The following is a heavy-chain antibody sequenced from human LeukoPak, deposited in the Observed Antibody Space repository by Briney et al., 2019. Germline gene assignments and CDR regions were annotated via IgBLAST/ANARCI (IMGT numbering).Heavy chain of an antibody. CDR3: ARDTYSASYFGFDY. Sequence: GGSLRLSCAASGFTFSDYEMNWVRQAPGKGLEWVSFITASGTTMYCSDSVKGRFTISRDNAKNSLYLQMNSLRVEDTALYYCARDTYSASYFGFDYWGQGILVTVSS. CDR2: ITASGTTM. CDR1: GFTFSDYE. J-gene: IGHJ4*02. V-gene: IGHV3-48*03. D-gene: IGHD1-26*01.